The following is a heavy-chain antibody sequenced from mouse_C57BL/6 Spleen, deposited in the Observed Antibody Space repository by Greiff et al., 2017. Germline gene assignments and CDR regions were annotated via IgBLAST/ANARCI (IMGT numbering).Heavy chain of an antibody. CDR2: IDPSGSYT. Sequence: QVQLQQPGAELVRPGTSVKLSCKASGYTFTSYWMHWVKQRPGQGLEWIGVIDPSGSYTNYNQKFKGKFTLTVDTSSSTAYMQLSSLTSEDSAVYYCARPLQLRLREGAMDYWGQGTSVTVSS. CDR1: GYTFTSYW. D-gene: IGHD3-2*02. V-gene: IGHV1-59*01. J-gene: IGHJ4*01. CDR3: ARPLQLRLREGAMDY.